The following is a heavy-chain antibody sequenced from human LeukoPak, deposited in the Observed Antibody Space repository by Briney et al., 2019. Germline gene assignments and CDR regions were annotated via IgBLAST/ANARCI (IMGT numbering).Heavy chain of an antibody. CDR2: ISSSSSYI. Sequence: GGSLRLSCAASGFTFSSYSMNWVRQAPGKGLEWVSSISSSSSYIYYADSVKGRFTISRDNAKNSLYLQMNSLRAEDTAVYYWARVLRYCSSTSCQKEDYWGQGTLVTVSS. J-gene: IGHJ4*02. CDR3: ARVLRYCSSTSCQKEDY. V-gene: IGHV3-21*01. CDR1: GFTFSSYS. D-gene: IGHD2-2*01.